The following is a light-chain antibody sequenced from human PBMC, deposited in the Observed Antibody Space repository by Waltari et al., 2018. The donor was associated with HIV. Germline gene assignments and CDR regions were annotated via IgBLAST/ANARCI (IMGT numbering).Light chain of an antibody. CDR1: SSDVGGYNY. CDR3: SSYAGSNNFVV. V-gene: IGLV2-8*01. Sequence: QSALTQPPSASGSPGQSVTISCTGTSSDVGGYNYVSWYQQHPGKAPKLMIYEVNKRASGVPDRFSGSKSGNTATLTVCGLQAEDEADYYCSSYAGSNNFVVFGGGTKLTVL. J-gene: IGLJ2*01. CDR2: EVN.